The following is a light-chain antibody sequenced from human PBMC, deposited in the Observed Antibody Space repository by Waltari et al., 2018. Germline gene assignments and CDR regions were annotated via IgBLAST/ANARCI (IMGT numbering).Light chain of an antibody. CDR2: EDT. Sequence: SYALTQPPSVSVSPGQTVSITCSGDNLGATYTCWYQQKPAQSPVLVSYEDTKRPSGIPGRFSGSTSGNTATLTISGTQSMDEADYYCQAWDRTKVFGGGTRLTVL. J-gene: IGLJ2*01. CDR3: QAWDRTKV. V-gene: IGLV3-1*01. CDR1: NLGATY.